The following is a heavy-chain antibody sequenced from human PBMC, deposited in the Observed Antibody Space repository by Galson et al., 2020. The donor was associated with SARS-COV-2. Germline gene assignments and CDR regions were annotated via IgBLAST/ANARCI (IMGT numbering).Heavy chain of an antibody. D-gene: IGHD2-21*02. CDR3: ARDRGDFRGMDYYYYGMDV. CDR1: GFTFSSYG. J-gene: IGHJ6*02. V-gene: IGHV3-30*03. CDR2: VSYDGGNK. Sequence: GGSLRLSCAASGFTFSSYGMHWVRQAPGKGLEWGAVVSYDGGNKYYADSVKGRFTISRDDSKNTLYLQMNSLRAEDTAVYYCARDRGDFRGMDYYYYGMDVWGQGTTVTVSS.